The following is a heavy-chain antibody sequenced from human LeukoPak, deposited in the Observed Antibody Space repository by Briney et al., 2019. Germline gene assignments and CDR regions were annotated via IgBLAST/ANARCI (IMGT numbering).Heavy chain of an antibody. CDR2: INPNSGGT. D-gene: IGHD5-18*01. V-gene: IGHV1-2*02. Sequence: ASVKVSCKASGYTFTGYYMHLVRQAPGQGLEWMGWINPNSGGTNYAQKFQGGVTMTRDTSISTAYMELSRLRSDDTAVYYCARDHFKGTAMDPYYYYHMDVWGKGTTVTVSS. CDR3: ARDHFKGTAMDPYYYYHMDV. J-gene: IGHJ6*03. CDR1: GYTFTGYY.